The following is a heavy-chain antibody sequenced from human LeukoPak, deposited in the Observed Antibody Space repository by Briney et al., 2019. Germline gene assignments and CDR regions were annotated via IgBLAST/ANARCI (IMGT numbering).Heavy chain of an antibody. V-gene: IGHV3-9*01. Sequence: GGSLRLSCAASGFTFDDYAMHWVRQAPGKGLEWVSGISWNSGSIGSADSVKDRFTISRDNAKNSLYLQMNSLRAEDTAVYYCAEDRGGSSSWYPDYYYYGMDVWGQGTTVTVSS. CDR2: ISWNSGSI. CDR3: AEDRGGSSSWYPDYYYYGMDV. J-gene: IGHJ6*02. CDR1: GFTFDDYA. D-gene: IGHD6-13*01.